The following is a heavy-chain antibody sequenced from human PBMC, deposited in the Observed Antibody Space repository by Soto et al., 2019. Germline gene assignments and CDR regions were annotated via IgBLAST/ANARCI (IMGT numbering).Heavy chain of an antibody. J-gene: IGHJ5*02. V-gene: IGHV4-34*01. Sequence: SETLSLTCAVSGGSFSGYFWNWIRQPPGKGLEWIGEINPGGSTTYNPSLKSRVTISADTSKNQFSLNLSSVTAADTAVYYCARGKGQLLLVRPKGFHPWGQGTLVTVSS. CDR3: ARGKGQLLLVRPKGFHP. CDR1: GGSFSGYF. D-gene: IGHD2-2*01. CDR2: INPGGST.